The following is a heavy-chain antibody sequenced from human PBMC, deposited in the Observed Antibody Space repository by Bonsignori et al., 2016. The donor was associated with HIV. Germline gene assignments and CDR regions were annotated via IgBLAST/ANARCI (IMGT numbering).Heavy chain of an antibody. J-gene: IGHJ6*03. Sequence: WVRQAPGQGLEWMGIINPSGGSTSYAQKFQGRVTVTRDTSTTTVYMELSSLRSEDTAVYYCARGGANGDYYYYMDVWGQGDHGHRLL. V-gene: IGHV1-46*01. CDR2: INPSGGST. D-gene: IGHD1-26*01. CDR3: ARGGANGDYYYYMDV.